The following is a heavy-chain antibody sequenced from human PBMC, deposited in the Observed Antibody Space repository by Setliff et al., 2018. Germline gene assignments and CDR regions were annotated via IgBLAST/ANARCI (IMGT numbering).Heavy chain of an antibody. CDR1: GYTFSSYD. CDR2: MNPNSGNT. Sequence: ASVKVSCKASGYTFSSYDINWVRQATGQGLEWMGWMNPNSGNTAYAQKFQGRVTMTRNSSISTAYMEPSTLRSEDTAVYYCARAGYDSSGYYYEGGTYWGQGTLVTVSS. CDR3: ARAGYDSSGYYYEGGTY. D-gene: IGHD3-22*01. J-gene: IGHJ4*02. V-gene: IGHV1-8*01.